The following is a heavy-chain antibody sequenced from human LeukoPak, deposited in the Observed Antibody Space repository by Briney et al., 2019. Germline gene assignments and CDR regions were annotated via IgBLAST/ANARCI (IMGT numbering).Heavy chain of an antibody. CDR3: ARDLVGYGDYVKGKYYYYMDV. J-gene: IGHJ6*03. V-gene: IGHV4-59*01. Sequence: PSETLSLTCTVSGGSISSYYWSWIRQPPGKGLEWIGYIYYSGSTNYNPSLKSRVTISVDTSKNQSSLKLSSVTAADTAVYYCARDLVGYGDYVKGKYYYYMDVWGKGTTVTVSS. CDR2: IYYSGST. CDR1: GGSISSYY. D-gene: IGHD4-17*01.